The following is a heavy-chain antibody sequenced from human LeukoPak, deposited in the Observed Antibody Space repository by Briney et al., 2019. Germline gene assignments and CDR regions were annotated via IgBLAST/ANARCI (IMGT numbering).Heavy chain of an antibody. Sequence: GGSLRLSCAASGFTVSSNYMSWVRQAPGKGLEWVSVIYSGGSTYYADSVKGRFTISRDNSKNTLYLQMNSLRAEDTAVYYCAALSRQSLAAGKGGPEDYWGQGTLVTVSS. CDR1: GFTVSSNY. CDR3: AALSRQSLAAGKGGPEDY. V-gene: IGHV3-66*01. D-gene: IGHD6-13*01. CDR2: IYSGGST. J-gene: IGHJ4*02.